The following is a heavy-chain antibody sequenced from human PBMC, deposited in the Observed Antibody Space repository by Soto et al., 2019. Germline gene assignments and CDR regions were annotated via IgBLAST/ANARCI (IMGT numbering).Heavy chain of an antibody. CDR3: ASGYSYGANFDY. V-gene: IGHV1-3*01. CDR1: GYTFTSYA. D-gene: IGHD5-18*01. Sequence: QVQLVQSGAEVKKPGASVKVSCKASGYTFTSYAMHWVRQAPGQRLEWMGWINAGNGNTKYSQKFQGRVTITRDTSASTAYMELSSLRAEDTAVYYCASGYSYGANFDYWGQGTLVTVSS. CDR2: INAGNGNT. J-gene: IGHJ4*02.